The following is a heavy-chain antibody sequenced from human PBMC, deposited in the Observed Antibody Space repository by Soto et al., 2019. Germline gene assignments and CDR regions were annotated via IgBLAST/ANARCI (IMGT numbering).Heavy chain of an antibody. V-gene: IGHV1-69*13. Sequence: SVKVSCKASGGTFSSYAISWVRQAPGQGLEWMGGIIPIFGTANYAQKFQGRVTITADESTSTAYMELSSLRSEDTAVYYCARGEGGYCSSTSCPPKSNWFDPWGQGTLVTVS. CDR2: IIPIFGTA. CDR3: ARGEGGYCSSTSCPPKSNWFDP. CDR1: GGTFSSYA. J-gene: IGHJ5*02. D-gene: IGHD2-2*01.